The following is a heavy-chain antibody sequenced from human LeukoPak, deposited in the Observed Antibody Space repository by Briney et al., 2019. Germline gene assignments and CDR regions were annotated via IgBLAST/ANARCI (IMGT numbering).Heavy chain of an antibody. J-gene: IGHJ4*02. D-gene: IGHD3-10*01. CDR1: GGSISSSSYY. CDR2: IYYSGST. CDR3: ARLGYGSGSYSEYYFDY. V-gene: IGHV4-39*01. Sequence: SETLSLTCTVSGGSISSSSYYWGWIRQPPGKGLEWIGSIYYSGSTYYNPPLKSRVTISVDTSKNQFSLKLSSVTAADTAVYYCARLGYGSGSYSEYYFDYWGQGTLVTVSS.